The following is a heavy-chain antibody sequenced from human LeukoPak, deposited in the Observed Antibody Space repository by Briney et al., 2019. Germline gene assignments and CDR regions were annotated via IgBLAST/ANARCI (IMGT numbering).Heavy chain of an antibody. J-gene: IGHJ3*02. CDR3: ARVSPLGTQDAFDI. CDR2: INPNSGGT. V-gene: IGHV1-2*02. Sequence: ASVKVSCKASGYTFTGYYMHWVRQALGQGLEWMGWINPNSGGTNYAQKFQGRVTMTRDTSISTAYMELSRLRSDDTAVYYCARVSPLGTQDAFDIWGQGTMVTVSS. D-gene: IGHD3-10*01. CDR1: GYTFTGYY.